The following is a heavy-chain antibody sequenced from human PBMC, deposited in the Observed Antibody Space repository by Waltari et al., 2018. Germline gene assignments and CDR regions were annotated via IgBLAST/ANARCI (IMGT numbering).Heavy chain of an antibody. J-gene: IGHJ4*02. CDR2: SNHSGST. Sequence: QVQLQQWGAGLLKPSETLSLTCAVYGGSFSGYYWSWIRQPPGKGLEWIGESNHSGSTDYTPSLRSRFTISVDTSKNQFSLRLSSVTAADTAVYYCARGRGWLVGYWGQGTLVTVSS. CDR3: ARGRGWLVGY. D-gene: IGHD1-26*01. CDR1: GGSFSGYY. V-gene: IGHV4-34*01.